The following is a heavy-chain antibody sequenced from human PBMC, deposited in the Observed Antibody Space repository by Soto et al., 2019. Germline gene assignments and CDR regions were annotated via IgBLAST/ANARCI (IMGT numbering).Heavy chain of an antibody. CDR2: SNPDTGNP. V-gene: IGHV1-3*01. Sequence: APAKVSCKPSGYTFTRYTMNWVRHPPGQRLEWMGWSNPDTGNPKSSQKFQDRVIITRDTPARTAYMDLSSLRSEDTAVYYCARGIATGQLDPWGQATMVTVSS. D-gene: IGHD2-2*01. CDR3: ARGIATGQLDP. CDR1: GYTFTRYT. J-gene: IGHJ5*02.